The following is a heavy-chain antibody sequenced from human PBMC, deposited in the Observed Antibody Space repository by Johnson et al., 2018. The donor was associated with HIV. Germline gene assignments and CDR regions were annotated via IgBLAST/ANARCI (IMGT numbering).Heavy chain of an antibody. J-gene: IGHJ3*02. CDR1: GFTFSSYG. CDR3: ANGGLQFLEWLPHDAFDI. CDR2: ISSKTNSYAT. D-gene: IGHD3-3*01. Sequence: VQLVESGGGVVQPGGSLRLSCAASGFTFSSYGMHWVRQASGKGLEWVGHISSKTNSYATDLAASLKGRFTISRDSSKNTLYLQMNSLRAEDTAVYYCANGGLQFLEWLPHDAFDIWGQETMVTVS. V-gene: IGHV3-73*01.